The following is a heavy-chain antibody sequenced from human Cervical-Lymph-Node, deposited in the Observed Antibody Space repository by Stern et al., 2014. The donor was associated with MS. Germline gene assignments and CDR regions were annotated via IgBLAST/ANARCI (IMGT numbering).Heavy chain of an antibody. CDR2: ISTDNGNT. Sequence: VQLVESGAEVKKPGAAVKVSCKASGYTFTSHGISWMRQAPGQGLEWVGWISTDNGNTNYAQKFQGGVTLTTDTSTNTVYMELRSLESDDTAVYYCARLGRDYGDAFYFDHWGQGTLVTVSS. CDR3: ARLGRDYGDAFYFDH. J-gene: IGHJ4*02. V-gene: IGHV1-18*01. CDR1: GYTFTSHG. D-gene: IGHD4-17*01.